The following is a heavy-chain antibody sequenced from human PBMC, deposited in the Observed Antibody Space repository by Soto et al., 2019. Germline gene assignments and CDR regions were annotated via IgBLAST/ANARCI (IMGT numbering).Heavy chain of an antibody. CDR2: IYYSGST. D-gene: IGHD3-10*01. CDR1: GGSISSYY. V-gene: IGHV4-59*01. CDR3: AGGPTWYYYAA. Sequence: QVQLQESGPGLVKPSETLSLTCTVSGGSISSYYWSWIRQPPGKGLEWIGYIYYSGSTNYNPSLKSRVPISVDTSQNQFSLKLSSVTAADTAVYYCAGGPTWYYYAAGGQGTLVTVSS. J-gene: IGHJ4*02.